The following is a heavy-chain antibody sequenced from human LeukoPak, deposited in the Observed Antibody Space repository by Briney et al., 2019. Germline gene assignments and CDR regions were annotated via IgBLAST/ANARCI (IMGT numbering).Heavy chain of an antibody. Sequence: GGSLRLSCASSGFTFSIHGMNWVRQTPGKGLEWVSYVINSGGTIYYADSVQGRFTISRDNAKNSLYLQMNSLRDEDTAVYYCARVGRGLYSMDVWGQGTTVTVSS. CDR3: ARVGRGLYSMDV. CDR1: GFTFSIHG. V-gene: IGHV3-48*02. J-gene: IGHJ6*02. D-gene: IGHD3-10*01. CDR2: VINSGGTI.